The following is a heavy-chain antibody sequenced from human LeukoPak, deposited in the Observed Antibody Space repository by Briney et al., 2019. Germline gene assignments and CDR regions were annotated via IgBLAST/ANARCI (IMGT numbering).Heavy chain of an antibody. D-gene: IGHD1-1*01. CDR2: IKPDGSQI. J-gene: IGHJ4*02. CDR3: ARDLNWETY. Sequence: GGSLRLSCAASGFTFSSYWMTWVRQAPGKGLEWVANIKPDGSQIYYVDSVKGRFTISRDNAKNSLYLQMNSLRAEDTAAYYCARDLNWETYWGQGALVTVSS. V-gene: IGHV3-7*01. CDR1: GFTFSSYW.